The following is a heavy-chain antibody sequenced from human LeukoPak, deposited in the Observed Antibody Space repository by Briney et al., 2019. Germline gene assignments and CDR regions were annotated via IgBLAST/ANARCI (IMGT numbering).Heavy chain of an antibody. Sequence: GASVKVSCKASGYTFTGYYMHWVRQAPGQGLEWMGWINPNSGGTSYAQKFQGRVTMTRDTSISTAYMELSRLRSDDTAVYYCATVSTHYGMDVWGQGTTVTVSS. V-gene: IGHV1-2*02. CDR2: INPNSGGT. J-gene: IGHJ6*02. D-gene: IGHD2/OR15-2a*01. CDR1: GYTFTGYY. CDR3: ATVSTHYGMDV.